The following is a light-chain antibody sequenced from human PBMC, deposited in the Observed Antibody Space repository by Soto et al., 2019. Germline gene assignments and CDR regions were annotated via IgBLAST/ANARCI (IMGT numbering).Light chain of an antibody. CDR2: GAS. J-gene: IGKJ5*01. V-gene: IGKV3-15*01. CDR1: QSVSSN. Sequence: EIVMTQSPATLSVSPGERATLSCRASQSVSSNLAWYQQNPGQAPRLLIYGASTRATGIPARFSGSGSGTEFTLTISSLQSEDFAVYYCQQYNNWHTFGQGTRLEIK. CDR3: QQYNNWHT.